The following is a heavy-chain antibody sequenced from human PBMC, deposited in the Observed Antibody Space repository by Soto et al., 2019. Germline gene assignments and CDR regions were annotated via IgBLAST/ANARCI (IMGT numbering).Heavy chain of an antibody. J-gene: IGHJ6*02. Sequence: QVQVVQSGDEVKKPGASVKVSCKASGYTFTNYGFSWVRQAPGQGLEWMGWISGYNGNTNYAEKFQGRVTMTTDTSTSTAHMELRSLRSDDTAVYYCAREGQAPYYYYGMDVWGQGTAVTVSS. CDR2: ISGYNGNT. V-gene: IGHV1-18*01. CDR1: GYTFTNYG. CDR3: AREGQAPYYYYGMDV.